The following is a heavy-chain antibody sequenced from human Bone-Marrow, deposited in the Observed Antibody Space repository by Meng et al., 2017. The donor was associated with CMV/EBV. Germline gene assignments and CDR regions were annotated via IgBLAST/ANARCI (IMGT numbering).Heavy chain of an antibody. Sequence: YGGSFSGYYWGWIRQPPGKGLEWIGEINHSGSTNYNPSLKSRVTISVDTSKNQFSLKLGSVTAADTAVYYCARGGTITMVRGVMNYWGQGTLVTVSS. D-gene: IGHD3-10*01. V-gene: IGHV4-34*01. CDR3: ARGGTITMVRGVMNY. CDR1: GGSFSGYY. CDR2: INHSGST. J-gene: IGHJ4*02.